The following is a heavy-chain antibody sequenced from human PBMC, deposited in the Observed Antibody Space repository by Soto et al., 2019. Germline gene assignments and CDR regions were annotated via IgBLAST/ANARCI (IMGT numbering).Heavy chain of an antibody. Sequence: EVHLVESGGGLVQPGGSLRLSCAASGFTFSSYWMHWVRQAPGKGLVWVSSINSDGSNTNYADPVKGRFTISRDNAKNTLSVPMNRLRADDAAVYYCARDPRFLEWAPVWGRGTLVTV. CDR2: INSDGSNT. V-gene: IGHV3-74*01. CDR3: ARDPRFLEWAPV. D-gene: IGHD3-3*01. CDR1: GFTFSSYW. J-gene: IGHJ2*01.